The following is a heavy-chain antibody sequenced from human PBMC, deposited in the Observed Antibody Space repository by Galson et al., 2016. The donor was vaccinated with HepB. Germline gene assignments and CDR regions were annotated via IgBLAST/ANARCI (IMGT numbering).Heavy chain of an antibody. CDR2: ISWNNGRI. CDR1: GLRFDDHA. D-gene: IGHD3-22*01. V-gene: IGHV3-9*01. J-gene: IGHJ1*01. CDR3: AKDISPQYDSSGYFTQHCMQH. Sequence: SLRLSCAGSGLRFDDHAFHWVRQAPGKGLEWVAGISWNNGRIGYADSVKGRFTITRDNTNNSLHLQMKTLRPEDTALYYCAKDISPQYDSSGYFTQHCMQHWGQGTLVTVSS.